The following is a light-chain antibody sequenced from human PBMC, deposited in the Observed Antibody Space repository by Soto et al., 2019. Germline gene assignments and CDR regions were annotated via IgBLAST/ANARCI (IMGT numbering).Light chain of an antibody. J-gene: IGKJ1*01. CDR1: QSVSIH. Sequence: ETVMTQSPGTLSVSLGERATLSCRASQSVSIHLAWYQQKPGQAPRLLIYDASNRATGIPARFSGSGSGTDFTLTISSLEPEDFAVYYCQQRSNWPRTFGQGTKVDIK. V-gene: IGKV3-11*01. CDR2: DAS. CDR3: QQRSNWPRT.